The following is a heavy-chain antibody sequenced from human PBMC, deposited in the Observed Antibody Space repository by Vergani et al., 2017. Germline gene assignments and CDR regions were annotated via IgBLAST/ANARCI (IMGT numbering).Heavy chain of an antibody. D-gene: IGHD3-16*02. V-gene: IGHV4-30-2*01. CDR3: ASLSGVYDYVWGSYRYYFDY. Sequence: QLQLQESGSGLVKPSQTLSLTCAVSGDSITNGGFSWNWIRQPPGKGPEWIGYIFPSGNSDYNPSLKNRVSISLDKSKNQFSLWVNSVTAADTAVYYCASLSGVYDYVWGSYRYYFDYWGQGTLVTVSS. J-gene: IGHJ4*02. CDR1: GDSITNGGFS. CDR2: IFPSGNS.